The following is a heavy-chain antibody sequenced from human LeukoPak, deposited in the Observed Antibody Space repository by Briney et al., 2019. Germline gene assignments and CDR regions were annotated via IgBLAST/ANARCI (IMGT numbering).Heavy chain of an antibody. CDR2: ISGSGGST. Sequence: PGGSLRLSCAASGFTFSSYAMSWVRQAPGKGLEWVSAISGSGGSTYYADSVKGRFTISRDNSENTLYLQMNSLRAEDTAVYYCAKGKRSYYYGMDVWGQGTTVTVSS. V-gene: IGHV3-23*01. CDR1: GFTFSSYA. J-gene: IGHJ6*02. D-gene: IGHD5-24*01. CDR3: AKGKRSYYYGMDV.